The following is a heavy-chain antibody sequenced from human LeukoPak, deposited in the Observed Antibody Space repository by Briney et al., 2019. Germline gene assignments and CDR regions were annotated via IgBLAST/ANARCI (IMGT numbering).Heavy chain of an antibody. CDR1: GFTFISYA. CDR2: IRYDGSNK. V-gene: IGHV3-30*02. Sequence: GGSLRLSWARPGFTFISYAMNWAARPPARGWGGVAFIRYDGSNKYYADSVKGRFTISRDNSKNTLYLQMNSLRAEDTAVYYCAKGTFGELLYFDYWGQGTLVTVSS. J-gene: IGHJ4*02. CDR3: AKGTFGELLYFDY. D-gene: IGHD3-10*01.